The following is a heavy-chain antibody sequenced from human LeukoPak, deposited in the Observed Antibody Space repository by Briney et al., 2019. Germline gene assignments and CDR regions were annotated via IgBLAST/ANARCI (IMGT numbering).Heavy chain of an antibody. D-gene: IGHD4-17*01. V-gene: IGHV4-59*01. CDR2: IYYSGST. Sequence: SETLSLTCTVSGGSISSYYWSWIRQPPGKGLEWIGYIYYSGSTNYNPSLKSRVTISVDTSKNQFSLKLSSVTAADTAVYYCARDRLPDYGDYGPLENDAFDIWGQGTMVTVSS. J-gene: IGHJ3*02. CDR1: GGSISSYY. CDR3: ARDRLPDYGDYGPLENDAFDI.